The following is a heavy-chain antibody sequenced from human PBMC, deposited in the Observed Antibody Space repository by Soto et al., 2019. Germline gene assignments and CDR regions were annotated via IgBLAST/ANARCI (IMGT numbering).Heavy chain of an antibody. D-gene: IGHD1-26*01. CDR3: ARVYSGSYSDS. V-gene: IGHV4-39*07. CDR2: IHYSGST. CDR1: GGSISIGTDY. Sequence: PSETLSLTCDVSGGSISIGTDYWGWIRQPPGKGLEWIGNIHYSGSTNYNPSLKSRLNISVDTSKNQFSLKLSSVTAADPAVYYCARVYSGSYSDSWGRGTQVTVSS. J-gene: IGHJ4*02.